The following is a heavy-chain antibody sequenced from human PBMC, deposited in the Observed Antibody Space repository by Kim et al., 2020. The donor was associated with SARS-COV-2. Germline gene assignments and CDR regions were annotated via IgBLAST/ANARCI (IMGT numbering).Heavy chain of an antibody. CDR2: IYYTGSG. Sequence: SETLSLTCTVSGGSISRYYWSWIRQSPGKGLEHIGHIYYTGSGDSNPSLKSRVSISVDTSKNQFSLKLTSVTASDTAVYYCARWRAAQSEFDSWGQGTLV. CDR1: GGSISRYY. CDR3: ARWRAAQSEFDS. J-gene: IGHJ4*02. D-gene: IGHD6-25*01. V-gene: IGHV4-59*01.